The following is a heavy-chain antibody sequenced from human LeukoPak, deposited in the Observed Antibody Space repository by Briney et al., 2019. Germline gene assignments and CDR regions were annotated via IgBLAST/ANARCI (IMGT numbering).Heavy chain of an antibody. CDR2: IYYTGSP. CDR1: GGSISSGDYY. V-gene: IGHV4-30-4*02. D-gene: IGHD2-15*01. CDR3: ARYCTGANCYSNRGAFGI. Sequence: PSETLSPTCTLSGGSISSGDYYWSWIRQPPGKGQEWLGYIYYTGSPYYNPSLKSRVSLSVYTSKNQFSLKLTSVTAADTAVYYCARYCTGANCYSNRGAFGIWGRGTMVTVSS. J-gene: IGHJ3*02.